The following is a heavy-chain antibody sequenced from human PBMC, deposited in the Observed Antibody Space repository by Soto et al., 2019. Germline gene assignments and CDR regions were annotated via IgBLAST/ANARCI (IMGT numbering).Heavy chain of an antibody. Sequence: QITLKESGPTLVKPTQTLTLTCTFSGFSLSTSGVGVGWIRQPPGKALEWLALIYWDDDMRYSTSLKSRLTITKDTSKNQVVLTMTNMDPVDTDTYYCAHSDDYGGSLDYWGQGTLVTDSS. CDR1: GFSLSTSGVG. J-gene: IGHJ4*02. D-gene: IGHD4-17*01. CDR3: AHSDDYGGSLDY. CDR2: IYWDDDM. V-gene: IGHV2-5*02.